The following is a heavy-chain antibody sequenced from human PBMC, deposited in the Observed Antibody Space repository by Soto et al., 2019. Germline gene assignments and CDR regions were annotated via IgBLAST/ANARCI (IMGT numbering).Heavy chain of an antibody. CDR1: GFTFSSYA. CDR2: ISGSGGST. V-gene: IGHV3-23*01. Sequence: PGGSLRLSCAASGFTFSSYAMSWVRQAPGKGLEWVSAISGSGGSTYYADSVKGRFTISRDNSKNTLYLQMNSLRAEDTAVYYCAKDPTVTKKSDWFDPWGQGTLVTVSS. J-gene: IGHJ5*02. D-gene: IGHD4-17*01. CDR3: AKDPTVTKKSDWFDP.